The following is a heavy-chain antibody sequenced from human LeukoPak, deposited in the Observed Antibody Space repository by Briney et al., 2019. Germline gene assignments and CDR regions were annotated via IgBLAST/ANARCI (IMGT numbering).Heavy chain of an antibody. CDR3: ARRAPYSYEWSTLDY. V-gene: IGHV4-59*08. D-gene: IGHD5-18*01. CDR1: GGSISSYY. CDR2: IYYSGST. Sequence: LETLSLTCTVSGGSISSYYWSWIRQPPGKGLEWIGYIYYSGSTNYNPSLKSRVTISVDTSKNQFSLKLSSVTAADTAVYYCARRAPYSYEWSTLDYWGQGTLVTVPS. J-gene: IGHJ4*02.